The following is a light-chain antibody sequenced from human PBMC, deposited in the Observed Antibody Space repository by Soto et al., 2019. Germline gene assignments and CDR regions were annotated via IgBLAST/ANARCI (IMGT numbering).Light chain of an antibody. CDR2: SAS. CDR3: QQSYTAPFP. CDR1: QSIGTS. V-gene: IGKV1-39*01. Sequence: DFQMTQSPSSLSASVGDRVSITCRASQSIGTSLNWYQQKPGKAPKLLIYSASTLQGGGPSRFSGRGSGTVFPLTISSLQPEDFATYFFQQSYTAPFPFGPGNKVDVK. J-gene: IGKJ3*01.